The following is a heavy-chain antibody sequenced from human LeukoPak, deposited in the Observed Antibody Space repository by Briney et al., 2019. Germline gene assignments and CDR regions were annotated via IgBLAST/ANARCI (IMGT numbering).Heavy chain of an antibody. J-gene: IGHJ4*02. CDR3: ARGGGALLWFGEFNHFDY. V-gene: IGHV1-46*01. CDR1: GYTFTSYY. CDR2: INPSGGST. D-gene: IGHD3-10*01. Sequence: GASVKVSCKASGYTFTSYYMHWARQAPAQGLEWMGIINPSGGSTSYAQKFSGRVSMTRHTSISTAYMELSRLRSDDTAVYYGARGGGALLWFGEFNHFDYWGQGTLVTVSS.